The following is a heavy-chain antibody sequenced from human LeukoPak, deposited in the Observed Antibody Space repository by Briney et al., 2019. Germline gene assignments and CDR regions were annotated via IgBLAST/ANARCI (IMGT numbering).Heavy chain of an antibody. J-gene: IGHJ4*02. CDR3: AKEARAYSYATD. CDR1: GFTLSSYA. D-gene: IGHD5-18*01. CDR2: ISDSGGST. V-gene: IGHV3-23*01. Sequence: GGSLRLSCAASGFTLSSYAMSWVRQAPGKGLEWDSAISDSGGSTYYLDSVKGRFTISRDNSKNTVYLQMNSLAAEDTAVYYCAKEARAYSYATDWGQGTLVTVSS.